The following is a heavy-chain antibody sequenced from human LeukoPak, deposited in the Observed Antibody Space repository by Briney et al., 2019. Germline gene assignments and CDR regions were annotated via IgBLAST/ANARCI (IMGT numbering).Heavy chain of an antibody. CDR2: INPNSGGT. CDR3: ARGRLYSSSWNY. D-gene: IGHD6-13*01. J-gene: IGHJ4*02. CDR1: GYTFTGYY. Sequence: GASVKVSCKASGYTFTGYYMHWVRQAPGQGLEWMGWINPNSGGTNYAQKFQGRVTMTRNTSISTAYMELSSLRSEDTAVYYCARGRLYSSSWNYWGQGTLVTVSS. V-gene: IGHV1-2*02.